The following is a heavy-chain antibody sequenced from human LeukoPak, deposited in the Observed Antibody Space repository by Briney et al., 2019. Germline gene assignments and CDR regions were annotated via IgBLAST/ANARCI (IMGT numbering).Heavy chain of an antibody. CDR2: IYYSGST. Sequence: PSETLSLTCTVSGGSISSYYWSWIRQPLGKGLEWIGYIYYSGSTNYNPSLKSRVTISVDTSKNQFSLKLSSVTAADTAVYYCARGRITIFGVVISPGYMDVWGKGTTVTVSS. V-gene: IGHV4-59*12. J-gene: IGHJ6*03. CDR1: GGSISSYY. D-gene: IGHD3-3*01. CDR3: ARGRITIFGVVISPGYMDV.